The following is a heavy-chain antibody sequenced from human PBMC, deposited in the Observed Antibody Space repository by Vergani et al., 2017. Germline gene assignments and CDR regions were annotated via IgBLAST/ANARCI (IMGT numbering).Heavy chain of an antibody. Sequence: QVQLQESGPGLVKPSQTLSLTCTVSGGSISSGDYYWSWLRQPPGKGLEWIGYIYYSGSTYYNPSLKSRVTISVDTSKNQFSLKLSSVTAADTAVYYCARGGMHYYDSSGYYPFDYWGQGTLVTVSS. J-gene: IGHJ4*02. CDR3: ARGGMHYYDSSGYYPFDY. CDR2: IYYSGST. CDR1: GGSISSGDYY. V-gene: IGHV4-30-4*08. D-gene: IGHD3-22*01.